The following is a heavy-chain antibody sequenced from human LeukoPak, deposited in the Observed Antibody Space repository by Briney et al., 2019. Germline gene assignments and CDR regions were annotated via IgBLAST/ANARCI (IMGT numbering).Heavy chain of an antibody. J-gene: IGHJ4*02. CDR1: GYTFTGCY. V-gene: IGHV1-2*02. D-gene: IGHD3-16*01. CDR2: INPNNGDT. CDR3: AKGGSWQRLVWVDY. Sequence: ASVQVSCKASGYTFTGCYVYWVRQAPGQGPEWMGWINPNNGDTHYAQKFQGRVTMARDTSITTAYMELSRLTSDDTAVYFCAKGGSWQRLVWVDYWGQGTLVTVSS.